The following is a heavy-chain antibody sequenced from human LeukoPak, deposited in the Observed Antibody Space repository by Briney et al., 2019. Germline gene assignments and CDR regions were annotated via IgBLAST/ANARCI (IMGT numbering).Heavy chain of an antibody. Sequence: ASVKVSCKASGYTFTGYYMHWVRQAPGQGLEWMGWINPNSGGTNYAQKFQGRVTMTRDTSISTAYMELSRLRSDDTAVYYCARGLYYYGSGSYYNYWGQGTLVTVSS. CDR3: ARGLYYYGSGSYYNY. CDR2: INPNSGGT. J-gene: IGHJ4*02. V-gene: IGHV1-2*02. D-gene: IGHD3-10*01. CDR1: GYTFTGYY.